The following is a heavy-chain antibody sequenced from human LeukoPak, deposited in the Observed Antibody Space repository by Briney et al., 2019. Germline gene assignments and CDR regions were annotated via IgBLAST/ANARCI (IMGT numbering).Heavy chain of an antibody. Sequence: TGGSLRLSCAASGFTFSSYGMHWVRQAPGKGLEWVAVISYDGSNKYYADSVKGRFTISRDNSKNTLYLQMNSLRAEDTAVYYCSIGPQRYCSGGYCYGDYWGQGTLVTVSS. CDR2: ISYDGSNK. D-gene: IGHD2-15*01. CDR3: SIGPQRYCSGGYCYGDY. V-gene: IGHV3-30*03. CDR1: GFTFSSYG. J-gene: IGHJ4*02.